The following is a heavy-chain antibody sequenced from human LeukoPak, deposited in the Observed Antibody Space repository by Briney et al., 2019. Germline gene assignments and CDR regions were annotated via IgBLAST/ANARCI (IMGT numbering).Heavy chain of an antibody. CDR3: AKEAGYKYGYH. J-gene: IGHJ5*02. CDR1: GFTFTSYG. D-gene: IGHD5-18*01. Sequence: GGSLRLSCAASGFTFTSYGMSWVRQAPGTGLEWVSVISVSGGTTFYADSVKGRFTISRDNSKNTLYLQMNSLRAEDTAIYYCAKEAGYKYGYHWGQGTLVTVSS. CDR2: ISVSGGTT. V-gene: IGHV3-23*01.